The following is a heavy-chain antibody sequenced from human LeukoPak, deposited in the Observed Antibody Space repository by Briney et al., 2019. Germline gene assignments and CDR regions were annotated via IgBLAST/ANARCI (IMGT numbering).Heavy chain of an antibody. CDR2: IKQDGSEK. CDR3: ARVWEMATTPFDY. J-gene: IGHJ4*02. D-gene: IGHD5-24*01. V-gene: IGHV3-7*01. CDR1: GFTFSSYW. Sequence: GGSLRLSCAASGFTFSSYWMSWVRQAPGKGLEWVANIKQDGSEKYYVDSVKGRFTISRDNAKNSLYLQMNSLRAEDTAVYYCARVWEMATTPFDYWGQGTLVTVSS.